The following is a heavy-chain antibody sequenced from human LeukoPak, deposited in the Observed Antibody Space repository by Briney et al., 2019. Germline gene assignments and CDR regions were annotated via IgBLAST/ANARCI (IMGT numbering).Heavy chain of an antibody. D-gene: IGHD5-24*01. J-gene: IGHJ3*02. CDR1: GGPISSYY. CDR2: IYYSGST. CDR3: ARGEMATDDAFDI. V-gene: IGHV4-59*01. Sequence: SETLSLTCTVSGGPISSYYWSWIRQPPGKGLEWIGYIYYSGSTNYNPSLKSRVTISVDTSKNQFSLKLSSVTAADTAVYYCARGEMATDDAFDIWGQGTMVTVSS.